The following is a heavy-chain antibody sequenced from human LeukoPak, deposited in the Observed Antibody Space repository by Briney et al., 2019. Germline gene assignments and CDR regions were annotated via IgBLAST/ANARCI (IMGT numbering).Heavy chain of an antibody. V-gene: IGHV3-48*03. D-gene: IGHD3-10*02. CDR2: ISSSGSTI. CDR1: EFSVGSNY. CDR3: AELGITMIGGV. Sequence: PGGSLRLSCAASEFSVGSNYMTWVRRAPGKGLEWVSYISSSGSTIYYADSVKGRFTISRDNAKNSLYLQMNSLRAEDTAVYYCAELGITMIGGVWGKGTTVTISS. J-gene: IGHJ6*04.